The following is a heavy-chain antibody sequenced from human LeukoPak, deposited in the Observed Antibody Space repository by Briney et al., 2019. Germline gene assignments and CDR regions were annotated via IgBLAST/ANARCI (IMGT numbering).Heavy chain of an antibody. V-gene: IGHV4-34*01. D-gene: IGHD3-3*01. CDR3: AVGITILGVAASFDS. CDR1: GASYNAYY. CDR2: IDHRGTA. Sequence: SETMSLTCAVYGASYNAYYGSWIRQPPGKGLEWIGDIDHRGTATYNPSLKSRLSISADASKNQFSLKLNSVTDADTAVYYCAVGITILGVAASFDSWGQRNLVIISS. J-gene: IGHJ4*02.